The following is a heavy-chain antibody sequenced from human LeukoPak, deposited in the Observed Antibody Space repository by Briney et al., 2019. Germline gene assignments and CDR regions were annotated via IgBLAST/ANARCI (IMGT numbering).Heavy chain of an antibody. CDR1: GFTFSSYA. V-gene: IGHV3-30-3*01. Sequence: PGGSLRLSCAASGFTFSSYAMHWVRQAPGKGVEWVAVISYDGSNKYYADSVKGRFTISRDNSKNTLYLQMNSLRAEDTAVYYCARGTGYSYGYEPDYWGQGTLVTVSS. D-gene: IGHD5-18*01. CDR2: ISYDGSNK. J-gene: IGHJ4*02. CDR3: ARGTGYSYGYEPDY.